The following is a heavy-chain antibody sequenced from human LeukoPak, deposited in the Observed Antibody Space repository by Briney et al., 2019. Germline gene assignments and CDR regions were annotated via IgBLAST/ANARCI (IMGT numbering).Heavy chain of an antibody. Sequence: AGGSLRLSCAVSEITLSNYGMSWVRQAPGKGLEWVAGISGSGGGTNYADSVKGRFTISRDNPKNTLYLQMNSLRAEDTAVYFCAKRGVVIRVFLVGYHKEAYYFDSWGQGALVTVSS. CDR3: AKRGVVIRVFLVGYHKEAYYFDS. CDR1: EITLSNYG. D-gene: IGHD3-10*01. CDR2: ISGSGGGT. V-gene: IGHV3-23*01. J-gene: IGHJ4*02.